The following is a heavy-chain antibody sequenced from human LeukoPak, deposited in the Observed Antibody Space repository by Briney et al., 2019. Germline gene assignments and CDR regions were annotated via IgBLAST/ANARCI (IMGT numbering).Heavy chain of an antibody. CDR3: ARGVRNPAATFIVYYYYYYYTDV. CDR2: IIPIFGTA. D-gene: IGHD2-2*01. CDR1: GGTFSSYA. Sequence: GASVKVSCKASGGTFSSYAISWVRQAPGQGLEWMGGIIPIFGTANYAQKFQGRVTITADESTSTAYMELSSLRSEDTAVYYCARGVRNPAATFIVYYYYYYYTDVWGKGTTVTVSS. J-gene: IGHJ6*03. V-gene: IGHV1-69*13.